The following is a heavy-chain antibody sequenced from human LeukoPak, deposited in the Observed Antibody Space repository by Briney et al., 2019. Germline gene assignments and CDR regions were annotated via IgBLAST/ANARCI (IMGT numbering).Heavy chain of an antibody. CDR3: ARVPLASRYSSSWYVDV. CDR2: IYYSGST. J-gene: IGHJ6*02. D-gene: IGHD6-13*01. CDR1: GGSISSYY. V-gene: IGHV4-59*01. Sequence: PSETLSLTCTVSGGSISSYYWSWIRQPPGKGLEWIGYIYYSGSTNYIPSLKSRVTISVDTSKNQFSLKLSSVTAADTAVYYCARVPLASRYSSSWYVDVWGQGTTVTVSS.